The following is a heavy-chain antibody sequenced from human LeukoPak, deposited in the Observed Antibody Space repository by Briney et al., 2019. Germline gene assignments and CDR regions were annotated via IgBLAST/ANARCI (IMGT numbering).Heavy chain of an antibody. J-gene: IGHJ4*02. CDR1: GYTFTSYD. D-gene: IGHD6-19*01. CDR3: ARGRQSRSGLSIIYYFDY. V-gene: IGHV1-8*01. Sequence: ASVKVSCKASGYTFTSYDINWVRQAPGQGLEWMGWMNPNSGNTGYAQKFQGRVTMTRTTSISTAYMELSSLRSEDTAVYYWARGRQSRSGLSIIYYFDYWGQGTLVTVSS. CDR2: MNPNSGNT.